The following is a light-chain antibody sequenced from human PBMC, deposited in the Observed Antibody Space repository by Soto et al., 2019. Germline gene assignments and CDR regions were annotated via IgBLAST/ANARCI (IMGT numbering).Light chain of an antibody. J-gene: IGKJ1*01. Sequence: DIQMTQSPSSLSASVGDRVTITCRASQSISSYLNWYQQKPGKATKLLIYQASSLESGVPSRFAGSGSGTEFTLTISSLQPDEFATYYCQQYNRTFGQGTKVDIK. V-gene: IGKV1-5*03. CDR3: QQYNRT. CDR1: QSISSY. CDR2: QAS.